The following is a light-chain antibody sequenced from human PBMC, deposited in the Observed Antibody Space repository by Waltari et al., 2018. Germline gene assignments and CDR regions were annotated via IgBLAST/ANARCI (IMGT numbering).Light chain of an antibody. J-gene: IGLJ1*01. CDR3: CSYAGGYTGV. V-gene: IGLV2-23*02. CDR2: EVS. Sequence: SVSTQPASVSGTPRQSITLSCPGTSRDPGRYYIFPWDQQYPGKVPKLLIYEVSKRPSGVSDRFSGSKSGNTASLTISGLQAEDEADYYCCSYAGGYTGVFGTGTKVTVL. CDR1: SRDPGRYYI.